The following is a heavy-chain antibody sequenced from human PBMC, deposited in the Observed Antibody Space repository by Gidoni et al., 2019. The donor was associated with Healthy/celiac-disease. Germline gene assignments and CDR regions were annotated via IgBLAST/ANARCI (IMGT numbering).Heavy chain of an antibody. CDR1: GVTFISYA. CDR3: ARDERDIVVVPAAIGQNYYYYGMDV. J-gene: IGHJ6*02. Sequence: HVQLVQSGAEVKKPGSSLTVSCKASGVTFISYAIVWVRQAPGQGLEWMGGIIPIFGTANYAQKCQGRVTIAADESTSTAYMGLSSLRSEDTAVYYCARDERDIVVVPAAIGQNYYYYGMDVWGQGTTVTVSS. D-gene: IGHD2-2*01. CDR2: IIPIFGTA. V-gene: IGHV1-69*01.